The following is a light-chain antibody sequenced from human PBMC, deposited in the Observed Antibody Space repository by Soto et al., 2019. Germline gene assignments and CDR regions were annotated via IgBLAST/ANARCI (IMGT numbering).Light chain of an antibody. J-gene: IGLJ2*01. V-gene: IGLV8-61*01. CDR2: STN. CDR1: SASVLTSYY. CDR3: AVDVGFGTVV. Sequence: QTVVSQEPSFSVSPGETVTLTCGLTSASVLTSYYPSWYQQTPGQAPRTLIYSTNIRSSGVPDRFSGSILGNKAALTITGAQADDGSGYYCAVDVGFGTVVFGGRTKLTVL.